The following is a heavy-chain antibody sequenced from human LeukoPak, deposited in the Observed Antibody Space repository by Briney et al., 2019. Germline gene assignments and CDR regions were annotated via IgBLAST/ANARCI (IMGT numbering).Heavy chain of an antibody. CDR3: ARLGRVSAGGMDV. D-gene: IGHD1-26*01. CDR1: GSSFTSYW. Sequence: GESLKISCQGSGSSFTSYWIGWVRPLPGKGLEWMGIIYPGDSDTRYSPSFQGQVTISADKSISTAYLQWSSLKASDTAMYYCARLGRVSAGGMDVWGQGTTVTVSS. V-gene: IGHV5-51*01. CDR2: IYPGDSDT. J-gene: IGHJ6*02.